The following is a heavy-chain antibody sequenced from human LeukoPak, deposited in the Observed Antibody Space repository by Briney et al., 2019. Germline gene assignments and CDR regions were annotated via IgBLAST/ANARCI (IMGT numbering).Heavy chain of an antibody. CDR1: GYTFTSYG. J-gene: IGHJ4*02. D-gene: IGHD6-19*01. CDR2: ISAYNGNT. CDR3: ARDTSSGWYSDY. Sequence: ASVKVSCKASGYTFTSYGISWVRQAPGRGLEWMGWISAYNGNTNYAQKLQGRVTMTTDTSTSTAYMELRSLRSDDTAVYYCARDTSSGWYSDYWGQGTLVTVSS. V-gene: IGHV1-18*01.